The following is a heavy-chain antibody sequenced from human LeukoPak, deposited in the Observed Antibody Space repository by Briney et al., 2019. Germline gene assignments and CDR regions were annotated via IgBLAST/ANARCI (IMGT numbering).Heavy chain of an antibody. CDR1: GYSISSGYY. Sequence: PAETLSLTCAVSGYSISSGYYWGWLRQPPGKGLECIGSIYHSGNTYYNPSLKSRVTISIDTSKNQLSLKLSSVTAADTAVYYCARKVIVVVVAATNSTYSFNNWFDPWGQGTLVTVSS. J-gene: IGHJ5*02. CDR2: IYHSGNT. V-gene: IGHV4-38-2*01. CDR3: ARKVIVVVVAATNSTYSFNNWFDP. D-gene: IGHD2-15*01.